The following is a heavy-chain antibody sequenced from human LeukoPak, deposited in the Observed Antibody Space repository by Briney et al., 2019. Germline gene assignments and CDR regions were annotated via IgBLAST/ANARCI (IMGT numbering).Heavy chain of an antibody. CDR2: INPSGGST. D-gene: IGHD3-22*01. V-gene: IGHV1-46*01. CDR1: GYTFTSYD. Sequence: ASVKVSCKASGYTFTSYDINWVRQATGQGLEWMGIINPSGGSTNYAQKFQGRVTMTRDMSTSTVYMELSSLRSEDTAVYYCARANDYTGYYSYFDSWGQGTLVTVSS. J-gene: IGHJ4*02. CDR3: ARANDYTGYYSYFDS.